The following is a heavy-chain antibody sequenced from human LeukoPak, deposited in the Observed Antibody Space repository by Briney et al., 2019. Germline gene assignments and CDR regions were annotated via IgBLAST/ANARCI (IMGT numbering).Heavy chain of an antibody. CDR1: GFTFSNYW. CDR3: ARGVSYRVVVTATDFDY. Sequence: GGSLRLSCAASGFTFSNYWMHWVRQAPGRGLEWVSSIGSSSTHIYYADSVKGRFTISRDNAKNSLYLQMNSLRAEDTAVYYCARGVSYRVVVTATDFDYWGQGTLVTVSS. CDR2: IGSSSTHI. V-gene: IGHV3-21*01. D-gene: IGHD2-21*02. J-gene: IGHJ4*02.